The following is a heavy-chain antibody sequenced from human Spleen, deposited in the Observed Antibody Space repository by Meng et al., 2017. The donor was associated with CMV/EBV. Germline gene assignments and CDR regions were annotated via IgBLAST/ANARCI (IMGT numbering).Heavy chain of an antibody. V-gene: IGHV4-4*02. D-gene: IGHD3-22*01. CDR3: ARDIYYDSIGYLPDS. Sequence: SGGSISSSNWWSWVRHSPGKGLEWIGEIYHSGSTNYNPSLKSRVTISVDKSKNQFSLKLSSVTAADTAVYYCARDIYYDSIGYLPDSWGQGTLVTVSS. J-gene: IGHJ4*02. CDR1: GGSISSSNW. CDR2: IYHSGST.